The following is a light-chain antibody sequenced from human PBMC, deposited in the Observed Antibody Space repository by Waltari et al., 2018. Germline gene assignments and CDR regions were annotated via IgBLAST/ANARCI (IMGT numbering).Light chain of an antibody. Sequence: EIVLTQSPGTRSLSPGERATLSCRASQRVSSSYLAWYQQKTGQAPRLLIYGASSRATGIPDRFSGSGSGTDFTLTISRLEPEDFAVYYCQQYGSSPLTFGQGTKLEIK. J-gene: IGKJ2*01. CDR1: QRVSSSY. V-gene: IGKV3-20*01. CDR2: GAS. CDR3: QQYGSSPLT.